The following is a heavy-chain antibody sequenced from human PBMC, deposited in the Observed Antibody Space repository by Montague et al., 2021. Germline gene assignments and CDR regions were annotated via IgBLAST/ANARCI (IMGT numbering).Heavy chain of an antibody. D-gene: IGHD3-10*01. CDR3: ATRGTIVRGVISPQYFDY. CDR1: TSTFRTYV. CDR2: IGGSGDDT. Sequence: SLRLSCAVSTSTFRTYVMSWVRQAPRTGLEWLSSIGGSGDDTHYADSVKGRFTISRDISRKTLYLQMDSLTAEDTAVYFCATRGTIVRGVISPQYFDYWGQGTQVTVSS. J-gene: IGHJ4*02. V-gene: IGHV3-23*01.